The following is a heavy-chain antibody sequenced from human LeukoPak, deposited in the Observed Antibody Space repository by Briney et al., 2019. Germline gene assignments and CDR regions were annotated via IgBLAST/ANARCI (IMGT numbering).Heavy chain of an antibody. V-gene: IGHV4-59*02. CDR2: IYYSGST. CDR3: ARISGVRYYYGMDV. CDR1: GFTVSSNY. J-gene: IGHJ6*02. Sequence: GSLRLSCAASGFTVSSNYMSWVRQAPGKGLEWIGYIYYSGSTNYNPSLKSRVTISVDTSKNQFSLKLSSVTAADTAAYYCARISGVRYYYGMDVWGQGTTVTVSS. D-gene: IGHD2-15*01.